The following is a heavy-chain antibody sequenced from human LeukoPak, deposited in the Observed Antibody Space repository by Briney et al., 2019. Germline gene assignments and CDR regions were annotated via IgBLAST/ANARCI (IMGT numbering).Heavy chain of an antibody. D-gene: IGHD7-27*01. J-gene: IGHJ4*02. Sequence: GGSLRLSCAASGFTFSSYAMSWVRQAPGKGLEWVSAISGSGGSTYYADSVKGRFTISRDNSKNTLYLQMNSLRTEDTALYYCARDLILGDYWGQGTLVTVSS. CDR2: ISGSGGST. CDR1: GFTFSSYA. CDR3: ARDLILGDY. V-gene: IGHV3-23*01.